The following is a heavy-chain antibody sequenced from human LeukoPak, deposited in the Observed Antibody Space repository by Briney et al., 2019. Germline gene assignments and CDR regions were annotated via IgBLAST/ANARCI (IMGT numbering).Heavy chain of an antibody. Sequence: PGGSLRLSCVASELSFGDAWMTWVRQAPGKGLEWVGRIKRKTDGGTTDYAPPVRGRFTISRDDAMNTLFLQMNSLKTEDTAVYYCSANIINDYWGQGTLVTVSS. V-gene: IGHV3-15*01. CDR2: IKRKTDGGTT. J-gene: IGHJ4*02. CDR1: ELSFGDAW. CDR3: SANIINDY.